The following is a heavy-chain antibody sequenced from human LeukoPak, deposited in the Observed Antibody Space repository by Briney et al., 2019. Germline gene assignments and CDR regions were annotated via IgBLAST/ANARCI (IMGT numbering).Heavy chain of an antibody. CDR1: GFTFSSYS. Sequence: GGSLRLSCAASGFTFSSYSMNWVRQAPGKGLEWVPSISSSSSYICYADSVKGRFTISRDNAKNSLYLQMNSLRAEDTAVYYCARDRHDYVWGSYRFDAFDIWGQGTMVTVSS. J-gene: IGHJ3*02. CDR2: ISSSSSYI. CDR3: ARDRHDYVWGSYRFDAFDI. V-gene: IGHV3-21*01. D-gene: IGHD3-16*02.